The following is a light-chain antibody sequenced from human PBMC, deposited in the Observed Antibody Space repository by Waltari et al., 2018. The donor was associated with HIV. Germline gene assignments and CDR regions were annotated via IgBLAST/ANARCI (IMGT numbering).Light chain of an antibody. CDR2: LNSEGSH. CDR1: SGHSSYA. J-gene: IGLJ2*01. Sequence: QLVLTQSPSASASLGASVKLTCTLSSGHSSYAIACHQQQPEKGPRYLMNLNSEGSHSKGDGIPDRFSGSSSGAERYLTISSLQSEDEADYYCQTWGTGIQVFGGGTKLTVL. V-gene: IGLV4-69*01. CDR3: QTWGTGIQV.